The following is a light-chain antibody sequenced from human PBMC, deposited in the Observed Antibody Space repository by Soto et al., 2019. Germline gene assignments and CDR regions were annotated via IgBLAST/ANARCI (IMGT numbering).Light chain of an antibody. Sequence: QSVLTQPPSASGTPGQRVTISCSGSSSNIGRNTVNWYQQLPGTAPKLLFYSNNQRPSGVPDRFSASKSATSASLGISGLRSEDEAEYYCATWDDSLNAVVFGGGTKVTVL. CDR2: SNN. CDR1: SSNIGRNT. CDR3: ATWDDSLNAVV. J-gene: IGLJ2*01. V-gene: IGLV1-44*01.